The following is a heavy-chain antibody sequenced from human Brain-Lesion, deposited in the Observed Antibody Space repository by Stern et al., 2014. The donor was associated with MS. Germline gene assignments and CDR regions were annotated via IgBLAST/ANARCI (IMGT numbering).Heavy chain of an antibody. CDR2: IFNSGST. CDR1: GGSISSGGYY. CDR3: ARGRVVPGFQYYATDV. D-gene: IGHD2-2*01. J-gene: IGHJ6*02. V-gene: IGHV4-61*02. Sequence: QVQLVQSGPGLVKPSQTLSLSCTVSGGSISSGGYYWSWIRQPAGKGLEWIGRIFNSGSTSYNPSLKSRVTIPIDTSKTRFSLRLNSMTAADTAVYYCARGRVVPGFQYYATDVWGQGTTGIVSS.